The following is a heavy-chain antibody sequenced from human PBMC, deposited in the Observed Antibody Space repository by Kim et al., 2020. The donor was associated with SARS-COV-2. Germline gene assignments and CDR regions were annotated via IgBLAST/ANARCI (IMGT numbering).Heavy chain of an antibody. CDR2: SNT. V-gene: IGHV3-7*01. CDR3: ARGHYGMDV. Sequence: SNTEYEDSGNGRFTTTRDNAKSSLFLQMTSRRVEDTAVYYCARGHYGMDVWGQGTTVTVSS. J-gene: IGHJ6*02.